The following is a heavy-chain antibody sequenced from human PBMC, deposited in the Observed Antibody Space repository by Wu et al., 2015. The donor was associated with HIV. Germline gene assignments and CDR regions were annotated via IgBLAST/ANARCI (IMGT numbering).Heavy chain of an antibody. Sequence: QLEQSGTEVKKSGASVTLACKTTGYRFTQYPISWVRQAPGQGLEWMGGIIPIFGTGKYAQKFQGRVTITTDESTSTAYMELRSLRSEDTAVYYCARRATYYYDSSGYYYHGMDVWGQGTTVTVSS. CDR2: IIPIFGTG. J-gene: IGHJ6*02. CDR3: ARRATYYYDSSGYYYHGMDV. CDR1: GYRFTQYP. V-gene: IGHV1-69*05. D-gene: IGHD3-22*01.